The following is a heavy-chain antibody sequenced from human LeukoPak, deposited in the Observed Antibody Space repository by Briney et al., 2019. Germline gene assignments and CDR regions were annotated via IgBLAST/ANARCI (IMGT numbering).Heavy chain of an antibody. V-gene: IGHV3-20*04. CDR2: INWNGGRT. Sequence: GGSLRLSCAASGFTFDDYGMTWVRQAPGKGLEWVSSINWNGGRTGYADSVKGRFTISRDNAKNSLHLQMNTLRVEDTALYYCASPTYSYGFDPPDSWGQGALVTVSS. CDR3: ASPTYSYGFDPPDS. J-gene: IGHJ5*01. D-gene: IGHD3-16*01. CDR1: GFTFDDYG.